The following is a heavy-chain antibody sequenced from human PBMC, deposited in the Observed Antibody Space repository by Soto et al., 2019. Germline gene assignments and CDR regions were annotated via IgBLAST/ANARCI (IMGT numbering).Heavy chain of an antibody. J-gene: IGHJ6*02. V-gene: IGHV5-51*01. Sequence: GESLKISCKGSGYSFTSYWIGWVRQMPGKGLEWMGIIYPGDSGTRYSPSFQGQVTISADKSISTAYLQWSSLKASDTATYYCARLRRGSSSFMDVWGQGTTVTVSS. CDR2: IYPGDSGT. CDR1: GYSFTSYW. CDR3: ARLRRGSSSFMDV. D-gene: IGHD6-13*01.